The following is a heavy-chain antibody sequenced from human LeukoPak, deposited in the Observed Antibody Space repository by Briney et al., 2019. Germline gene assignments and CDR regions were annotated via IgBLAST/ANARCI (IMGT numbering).Heavy chain of an antibody. J-gene: IGHJ5*02. CDR2: ISWNSGSI. Sequence: GRSLRLSCAASGFTFDDYAMHWVRQAPGKGLEWVSGISWNSGSIGYADSVKGRFTISRDNAKNSLYLQMNSLRAEDTALYYCAKDMQIAAAGSDNWFDPWGQGTLVTVSS. CDR3: AKDMQIAAAGSDNWFDP. CDR1: GFTFDDYA. V-gene: IGHV3-9*01. D-gene: IGHD6-13*01.